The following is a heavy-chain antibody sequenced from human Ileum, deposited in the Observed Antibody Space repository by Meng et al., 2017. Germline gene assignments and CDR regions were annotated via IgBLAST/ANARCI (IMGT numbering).Heavy chain of an antibody. CDR3: TGGPDSAKSGY. D-gene: IGHD1-14*01. J-gene: IGHJ4*02. V-gene: IGHV4-61*01. CDR2: FHHSGSA. Sequence: QVQLHQAGPRLARPSETLSLTCTVSGFSVTSGFFYWNWVRQPPGKGLEFIGSFHHSGSAHYNASLEGRVTMSLDTSKNQFSLRLTSVTAADSALYYCTGGPDSAKSGYWGQGTLVTVSS. CDR1: GFSVTSGFFY.